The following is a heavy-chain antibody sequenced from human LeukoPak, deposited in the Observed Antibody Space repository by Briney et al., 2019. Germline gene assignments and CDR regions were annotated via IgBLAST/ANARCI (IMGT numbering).Heavy chain of an antibody. CDR1: GGSISSSSYY. CDR3: ARLPRGGYCSSTSCYKYYYYMDV. D-gene: IGHD2-2*02. V-gene: IGHV4-39*01. CDR2: ISYSGST. Sequence: SETPSLTCTVSGGSISSSSYYWGWIHQPPEKVLEWIGSISYSGSTYYNPSLKSRVTISVDTSKNQFSLKLSSVTAADRAVYYCARLPRGGYCSSTSCYKYYYYMDVWGKGTTVTVSS. J-gene: IGHJ6*03.